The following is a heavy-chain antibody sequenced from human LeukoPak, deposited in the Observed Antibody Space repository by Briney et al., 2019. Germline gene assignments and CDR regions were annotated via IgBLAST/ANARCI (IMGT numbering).Heavy chain of an antibody. CDR3: AKEPSTTKYCGGDCYHYFDY. Sequence: GGSLRLSCAASGFTFSNAWMSWVRQAPGKGLEWVSAISGSGGSTYYADSVKGRFTISRDNSKNTLYLQMNSLRAEDTAVYYCAKEPSTTKYCGGDCYHYFDYWGQGTLVTVSS. CDR1: GFTFSNAW. D-gene: IGHD2-21*02. V-gene: IGHV3-23*01. CDR2: ISGSGGST. J-gene: IGHJ4*02.